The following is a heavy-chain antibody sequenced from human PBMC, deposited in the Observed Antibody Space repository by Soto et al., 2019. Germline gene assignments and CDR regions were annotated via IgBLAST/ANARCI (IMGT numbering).Heavy chain of an antibody. V-gene: IGHV2-5*02. Sequence: QITLKESGPTLVKPTQTLTLTCTFSGFSLTTRGVGVGWIRQPPGKALECLALIYWDDDKRYSPSLQSRLSITNDLSKKQLLLTIANVVPVDIPIYYCPHILNYHHYDLIDPWGQGTLVSVSS. CDR2: IYWDDDK. J-gene: IGHJ5*02. CDR1: GFSLTTRGVG. CDR3: PHILNYHHYDLIDP. D-gene: IGHD3-22*01.